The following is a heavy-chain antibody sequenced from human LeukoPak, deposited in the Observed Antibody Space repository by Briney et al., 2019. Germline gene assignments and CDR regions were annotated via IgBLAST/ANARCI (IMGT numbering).Heavy chain of an antibody. CDR1: GFTFRNHG. D-gene: IGHD2-2*01. Sequence: GGALRLSCAASGFTFRNHGMHGVREAPGKGREWGAVIWYDGSDKYYADSVTGRFTISRDNSKNTLQLQMNSLRAEATAVYYCVRDSVSRYCDYWGQGIRVTVSS. CDR2: IWYDGSDK. J-gene: IGHJ4*02. V-gene: IGHV3-33*01. CDR3: VRDSVSRYCDY.